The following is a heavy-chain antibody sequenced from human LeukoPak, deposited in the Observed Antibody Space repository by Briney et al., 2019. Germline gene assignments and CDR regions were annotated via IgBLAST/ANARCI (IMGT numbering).Heavy chain of an antibody. J-gene: IGHJ5*02. CDR2: IIPILGIA. V-gene: IGHV1-69*04. CDR1: GGTFSSYA. CDR3: ARDHIILVAVDGTGWFDP. Sequence: SVKVSCKASGGTFSSYAISWVRQAPGQGLEWMGRIIPILGIANYAQKFQGRVTITADKSTSTAYMELSSLRSEDTAVYYCARDHIILVAVDGTGWFDPWGQGTLVTVSS. D-gene: IGHD6-19*01.